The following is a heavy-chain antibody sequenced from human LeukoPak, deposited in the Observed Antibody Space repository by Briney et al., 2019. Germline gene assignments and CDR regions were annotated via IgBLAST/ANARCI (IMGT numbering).Heavy chain of an antibody. D-gene: IGHD4-17*01. Sequence: TGGSLRLSCAASGFTLSSYWMSWVRQAPGKGLEWVSSISSSSSYIYYADSVKGRFTISRDNAKNSLYLQMNSLRAEDTAVYYCAKDMLVTTLDYWGQGTLVTVSS. CDR3: AKDMLVTTLDY. CDR1: GFTLSSYW. J-gene: IGHJ4*02. V-gene: IGHV3-21*01. CDR2: ISSSSSYI.